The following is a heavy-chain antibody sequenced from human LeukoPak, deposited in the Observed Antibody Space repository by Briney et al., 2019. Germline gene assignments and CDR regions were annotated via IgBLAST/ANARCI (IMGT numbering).Heavy chain of an antibody. J-gene: IGHJ4*02. Sequence: GGSLRLSCAASGFTFSRYWLSWVRQAPGKGLEWVAHIKEDGSEKYDVDSVKGRFTISRDNAKNSLYLQMNSLRAEDTAVYYCARIGYSSSCFDYWGQGTLVTVSS. CDR3: ARIGYSSSCFDY. D-gene: IGHD6-6*01. V-gene: IGHV3-7*01. CDR1: GFTFSRYW. CDR2: IKEDGSEK.